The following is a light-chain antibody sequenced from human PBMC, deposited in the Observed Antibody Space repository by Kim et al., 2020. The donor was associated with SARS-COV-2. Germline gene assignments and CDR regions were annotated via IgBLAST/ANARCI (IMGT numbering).Light chain of an antibody. CDR1: SGYSNYK. J-gene: IGLJ2*01. CDR3: GADHGTGGNFVVV. V-gene: IGLV9-49*01. CDR2: VGTGGIVG. Sequence: QPVLTQPPSASASLGASVTLTCTLSSGYSNYKVDWYQQRPGKGPRFVMRVGTGGIVGSKGDGIPDRFSVLGSGLNRSLTIKNIQEEDESDYHCGADHGTGGNFVVVFGGGTQLTVL.